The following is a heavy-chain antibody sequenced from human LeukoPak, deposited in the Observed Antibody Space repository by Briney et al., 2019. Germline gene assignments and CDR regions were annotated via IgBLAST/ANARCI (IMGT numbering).Heavy chain of an antibody. CDR1: GFTFSSYW. Sequence: GSLRLSCATSGFTFSSYWMSWVRQPPGKGLEWIGEINHSGSTNYNPSLKSRVTISVDTSKNQFSLKLSSVTAADTAVYYCARGGIPSWGQGALVTVSS. J-gene: IGHJ4*02. V-gene: IGHV4-34*01. CDR3: ARGGIPS. CDR2: INHSGST.